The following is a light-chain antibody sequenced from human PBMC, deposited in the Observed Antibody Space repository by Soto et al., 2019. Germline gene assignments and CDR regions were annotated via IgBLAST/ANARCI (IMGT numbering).Light chain of an antibody. J-gene: IGLJ2*01. CDR1: SSDIGYYNY. V-gene: IGLV2-14*01. CDR3: SSYTTSSTFVF. CDR2: EVS. Sequence: QSALTQPASVSGSPGQSITISCTGTSSDIGYYNYVSWYQQHPGKAPKLIIYEVSHRPSGVSDRFSGSKSGNTASLTISGLQSEDEADYYCSSYTTSSTFVFFGGGTKLTVL.